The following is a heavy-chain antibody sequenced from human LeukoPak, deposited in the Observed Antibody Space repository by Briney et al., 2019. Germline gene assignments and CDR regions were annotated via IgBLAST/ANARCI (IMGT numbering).Heavy chain of an antibody. CDR3: ARGTYYYDSSRKYGMDV. Sequence: GASVKVSCKASGYTFTGYYMHWVRQAPGQGLEWMGWMNPNSGNTGYAQKFQGRVTMTRNTSISTAYMELSSLRSEDTAVYYCARGTYYYDSSRKYGMDVWGQGTTVTVSS. V-gene: IGHV1-8*02. D-gene: IGHD3-22*01. J-gene: IGHJ6*02. CDR2: MNPNSGNT. CDR1: GYTFTGYY.